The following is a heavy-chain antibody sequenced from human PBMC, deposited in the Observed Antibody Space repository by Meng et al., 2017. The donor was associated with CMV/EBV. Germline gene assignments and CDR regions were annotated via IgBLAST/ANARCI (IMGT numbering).Heavy chain of an antibody. Sequence: GESLKISCAASGFTFSSYGMYWVRQAPGKGLEWVAFIRYDGSNKYYADSVKGRFTISRDNSKNTLYLQMNSLRAEDTAVYYCAKDGYSGYDYDYWGQGTLVTVSS. CDR2: IRYDGSNK. J-gene: IGHJ4*02. D-gene: IGHD5-12*01. CDR1: GFTFSSYG. CDR3: AKDGYSGYDYDY. V-gene: IGHV3-30*02.